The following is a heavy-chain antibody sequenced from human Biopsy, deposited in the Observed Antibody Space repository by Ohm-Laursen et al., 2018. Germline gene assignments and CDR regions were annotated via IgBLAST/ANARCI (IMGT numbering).Heavy chain of an antibody. CDR2: ISYSRYT. CDR1: GGSISGSS. Sequence: SETLSLTCTVSGGSISGSSWSWIRQAPGKGLEWIGYISYSRYTNYNPSRKSRITIYVTTYKNQFSLKLTSVTAADTAVYYSAKHGSGWTGDDAFHIWGQGTMVTVSS. D-gene: IGHD6-19*01. V-gene: IGHV4-59*08. CDR3: AKHGSGWTGDDAFHI. J-gene: IGHJ3*02.